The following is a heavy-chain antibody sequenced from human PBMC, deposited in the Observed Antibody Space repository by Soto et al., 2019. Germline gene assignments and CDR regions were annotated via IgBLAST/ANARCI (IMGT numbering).Heavy chain of an antibody. CDR3: ARCYCSVGSCFTCWHLDL. CDR1: GYSFDTFG. D-gene: IGHD2-15*01. V-gene: IGHV1-18*01. J-gene: IGHJ2*01. CDR2: ISIEKGDT. Sequence: QVQVVQSGAEVKKPGASVKVACKASGYSFDTFGMSWVRQAPGQGLEWMGWISIEKGDTNSAQKFQDRVTMTTDTSTSTAYMELRSLTSDDTAVYYCARCYCSVGSCFTCWHLDLWGRGPLVTVSS.